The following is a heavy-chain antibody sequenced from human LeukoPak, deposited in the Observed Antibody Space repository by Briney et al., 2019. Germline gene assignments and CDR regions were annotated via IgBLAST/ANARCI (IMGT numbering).Heavy chain of an antibody. CDR3: AKRRDFWSGYYR. V-gene: IGHV3-23*01. D-gene: IGHD3-3*01. CDR2: ISGSGGST. CDR1: GFTFSSYV. Sequence: PGGSLRLSCAASGFTFSSYVMSWVRQAPGKGLEWVSAISGSGGSTYYADSVKGRFTISRDNSKNTLYLQMNSLRAEDTAVYYCAKRRDFWSGYYRWGQGTLVTVSS. J-gene: IGHJ4*02.